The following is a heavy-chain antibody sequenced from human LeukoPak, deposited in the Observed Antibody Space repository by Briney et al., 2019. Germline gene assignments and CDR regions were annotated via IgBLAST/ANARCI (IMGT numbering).Heavy chain of an antibody. CDR1: GGSISSYY. D-gene: IGHD2-21*01. CDR3: ASVAFDSPFDY. CDR2: IYTSGIT. J-gene: IGHJ4*02. Sequence: SETLSLTCTVSGGSISSYYWSWIRQPAGKGLEWIGRIYTSGITNYNPSLKSRVTMSVDTSKNQFSLKLSSVTAADTAVYYCASVAFDSPFDYWGQGTLVTVSS. V-gene: IGHV4-4*07.